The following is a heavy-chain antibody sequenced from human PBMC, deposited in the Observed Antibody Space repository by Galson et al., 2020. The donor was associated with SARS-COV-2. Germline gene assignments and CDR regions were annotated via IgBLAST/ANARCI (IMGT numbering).Heavy chain of an antibody. D-gene: IGHD1-26*01. V-gene: IGHV4-39*07. J-gene: IGHJ4*02. CDR2: IYYSGST. CDR3: ARDCLGYYFDY. CDR1: GGYISSSSYY. Sequence: SETLSLPCTVSGGYISSSSYYWGWIRHPPGKGLEWIGSIYYSGSTYYNPSLKSRVTISVDTSKNQFSLKLSSVTAADTAVYYCARDCLGYYFDYWGQGTLVTVSS.